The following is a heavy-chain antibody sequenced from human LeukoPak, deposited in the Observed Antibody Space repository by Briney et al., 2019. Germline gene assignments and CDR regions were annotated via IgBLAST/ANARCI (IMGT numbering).Heavy chain of an antibody. J-gene: IGHJ6*04. CDR1: GGSISSGGYS. CDR2: IYHSGST. D-gene: IGHD2-15*01. V-gene: IGHV4-30-2*01. CDR3: ARALGVVAANLYGMDV. Sequence: SQTLSLTCDVSGGSISSGGYSWGWIRQPPGKGLEWIGYIYHSGSTYYNPPLKSRVTISVDRPKNQFSLKLSSVTAADTAVYYCARALGVVAANLYGMDVWGKGTTVTVSS.